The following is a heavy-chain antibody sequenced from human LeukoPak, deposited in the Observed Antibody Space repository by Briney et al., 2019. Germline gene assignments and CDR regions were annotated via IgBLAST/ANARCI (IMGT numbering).Heavy chain of an antibody. CDR1: GGSISSGGYY. Sequence: PSQTLSLTRTVSGGSISSGGYYWRWIRQHPGKGLEWIGYIYYSGSTYYNPSLKSRVTISVDTSKNQFSLKLSSVTAADTAVYYCAREPHYGSGRNYFDYWGQGTLVTVSS. D-gene: IGHD3-10*01. CDR2: IYYSGST. J-gene: IGHJ4*02. CDR3: AREPHYGSGRNYFDY. V-gene: IGHV4-31*03.